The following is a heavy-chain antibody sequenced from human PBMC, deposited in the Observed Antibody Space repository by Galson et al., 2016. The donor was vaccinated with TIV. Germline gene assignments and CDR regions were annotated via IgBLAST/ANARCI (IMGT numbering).Heavy chain of an antibody. Sequence: SVKVSCKASGYTFTSYYMHWVRQAPGQGLEWMGIINPSGGSTTYEQKFQGRVTMIRDMSTTTVHMELRSLRSEDTAVYDCARDGYRFGNYFDFWGQGTLVTVSS. J-gene: IGHJ4*02. D-gene: IGHD5-12*01. CDR2: INPSGGST. CDR3: ARDGYRFGNYFDF. V-gene: IGHV1-46*01. CDR1: GYTFTSYY.